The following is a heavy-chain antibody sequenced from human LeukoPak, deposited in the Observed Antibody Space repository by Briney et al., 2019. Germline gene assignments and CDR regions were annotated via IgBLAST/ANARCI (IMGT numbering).Heavy chain of an antibody. V-gene: IGHV3-66*01. D-gene: IGHD6-19*01. Sequence: GGSLRLSCAASRLTVSSNYMSWVRQAPGKGLEWVSVLYSGGDTYYADSVKGRFTISRDNSKNSLYLQMNSLRAEDTAVYYCARGATVAGDFDYWGQGTLATVSS. CDR2: LYSGGDT. CDR3: ARGATVAGDFDY. J-gene: IGHJ4*02. CDR1: RLTVSSNY.